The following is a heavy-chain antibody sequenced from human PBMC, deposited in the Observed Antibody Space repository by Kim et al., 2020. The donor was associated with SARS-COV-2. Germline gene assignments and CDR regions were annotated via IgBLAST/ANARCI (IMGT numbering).Heavy chain of an antibody. Sequence: RFTISRDNAKNSLYLQMNSLRAEDTAVYYCARDRGYSYGYWGYYYYGMDVWGQGTTVTVSS. D-gene: IGHD5-18*01. CDR3: ARDRGYSYGYWGYYYYGMDV. J-gene: IGHJ6*02. V-gene: IGHV3-11*06.